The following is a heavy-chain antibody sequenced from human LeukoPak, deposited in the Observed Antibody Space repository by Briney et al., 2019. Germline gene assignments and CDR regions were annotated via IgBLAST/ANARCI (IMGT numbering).Heavy chain of an antibody. Sequence: GASVKVSCKASGYTFTSYYMHWVRQAPGQGLEWMGIINPNGGSTSYAQKFQGRVTMTRDTSTSTVYMELSSLRSEDTAVYYCARAIPNYYGSGSYLDYWGQGTLVTVSS. CDR3: ARAIPNYYGSGSYLDY. J-gene: IGHJ4*02. CDR2: INPNGGST. V-gene: IGHV1-46*03. CDR1: GYTFTSYY. D-gene: IGHD3-10*01.